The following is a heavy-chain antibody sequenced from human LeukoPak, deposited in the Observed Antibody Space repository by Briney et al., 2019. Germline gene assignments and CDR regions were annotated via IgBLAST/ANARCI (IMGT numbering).Heavy chain of an antibody. V-gene: IGHV1-2*02. CDR3: AREGWEPNFDQ. Sequence: ASVKVSCKASGYTFADHFIPWVRQAPGQGLEWMGWINPNSGATNYAQNFQGRVTMTSDTSITTAYMELTSLTFNDTAVYYCAREGWEPNFDQWGQGTLVTVSS. J-gene: IGHJ4*02. D-gene: IGHD1-26*01. CDR1: GYTFADHF. CDR2: INPNSGAT.